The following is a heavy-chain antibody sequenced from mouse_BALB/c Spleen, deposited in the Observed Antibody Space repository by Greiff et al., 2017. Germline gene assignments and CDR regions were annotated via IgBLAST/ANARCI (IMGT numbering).Heavy chain of an antibody. D-gene: IGHD2-2*01. J-gene: IGHJ4*01. CDR2: ISCYNGAT. V-gene: IGHV1S34*01. Sequence: LVKTGASVKISCKASGYSFTGYYMHWVKQSHGKSLEWIGYISCYNGATSYNQKFKGKATFTVDTSSSTAYMQFNSLTSEDSAVSYCASPAYYGYDEGFYYAMDYWGQGTSVTVSS. CDR1: GYSFTGYY. CDR3: ASPAYYGYDEGFYYAMDY.